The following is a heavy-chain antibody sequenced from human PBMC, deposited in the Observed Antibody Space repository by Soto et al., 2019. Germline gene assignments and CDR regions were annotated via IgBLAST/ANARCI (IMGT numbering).Heavy chain of an antibody. CDR3: ARVPMVRGVHFDY. V-gene: IGHV1-2*04. CDR2: INPNSGGT. D-gene: IGHD3-10*01. Sequence: GASVKVSCKASGYTFTGYYMHWVRQAPGQGLEWMGWINPNSGGTNYAQKFQGWVTMTRDTSISTAYMELSRLRSDDTAVYYCARVPMVRGVHFDYWGQGTLVIVSS. J-gene: IGHJ4*02. CDR1: GYTFTGYY.